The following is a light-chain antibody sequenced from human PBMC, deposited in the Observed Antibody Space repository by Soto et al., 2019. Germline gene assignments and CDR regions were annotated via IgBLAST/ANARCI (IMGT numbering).Light chain of an antibody. V-gene: IGKV3-15*01. CDR3: PRFNDWPLT. J-gene: IGKJ4*01. CDR1: RGIGVT. Sequence: EIVMTQSPATLSVSPGERATLSCRASRGIGVTLAWYQQKPGQTRRLLIYNAVTRATGVPARFSGSGSATDFTLTITSLHSEDFAVYYCPRFNDWPLTFGAGTNV. CDR2: NAV.